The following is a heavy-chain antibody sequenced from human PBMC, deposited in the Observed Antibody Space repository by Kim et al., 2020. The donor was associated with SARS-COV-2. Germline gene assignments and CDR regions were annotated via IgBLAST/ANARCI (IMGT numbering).Heavy chain of an antibody. V-gene: IGHV1-18*04. Sequence: ASVKVSCKASGYTFTSYGISWVRQAPGQGLEWMGWISAYNGNTNYAQKLQGRVTMTTDTSTSTAYMELRSLRSDDTAVYYCARDLAPIAVAAWGGYWAQGTLVTVSS. CDR1: GYTFTSYG. J-gene: IGHJ4*02. D-gene: IGHD6-19*01. CDR2: ISAYNGNT. CDR3: ARDLAPIAVAAWGGY.